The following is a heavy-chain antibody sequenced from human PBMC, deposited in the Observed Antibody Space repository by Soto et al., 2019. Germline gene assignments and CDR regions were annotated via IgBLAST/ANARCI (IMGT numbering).Heavy chain of an antibody. J-gene: IGHJ4*02. CDR1: GFTFSGYG. CDR3: AKEQGRVAAALDY. D-gene: IGHD6-13*01. CDR2: ITSSGSNT. V-gene: IGHV3-23*01. Sequence: EVQLLESGGDFVQRGGSLRLSCAASGFTFSGYGMSWVRQAPGKGLEWVSSITSSGSNTYYVDSVKGRFTISRDNSKNTLYLQMNSLTVEDTAVYYCAKEQGRVAAALDYWGQGTLVTVSS.